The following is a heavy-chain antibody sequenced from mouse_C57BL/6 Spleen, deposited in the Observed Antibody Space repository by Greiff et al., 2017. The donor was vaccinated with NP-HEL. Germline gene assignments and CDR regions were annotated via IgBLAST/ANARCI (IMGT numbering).Heavy chain of an antibody. CDR3: ARGDGTGPY. CDR2: INPSTGGT. CDR1: GYSFTGYY. V-gene: IGHV1-42*01. Sequence: EVQLQQSGPELVKPGASVKISCKASGYSFTGYYMNWVKQSPEKSLEWIGEINPSTGGTTYNQKFKAKAYMQLKSLTSEDSAVYYCARGDGTGPYWGQGTLVTVSA. D-gene: IGHD2-1*01. J-gene: IGHJ3*01.